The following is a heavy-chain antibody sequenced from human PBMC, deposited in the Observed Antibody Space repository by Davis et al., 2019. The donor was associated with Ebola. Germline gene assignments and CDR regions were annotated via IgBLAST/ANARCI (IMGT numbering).Heavy chain of an antibody. CDR1: GGSFSGYY. J-gene: IGHJ5*02. D-gene: IGHD3-22*01. CDR2: INHSGST. V-gene: IGHV4-34*01. Sequence: GSLRLSCAVYGGSFSGYYWSWIRQPPGKGLEWIGEINHSGSTNYNPSLKSRVTISVDTSKNQFSLKLSSVTAADTAVYYCAIAAMIVEWSWFDPWGQGTLVTVSS. CDR3: AIAAMIVEWSWFDP.